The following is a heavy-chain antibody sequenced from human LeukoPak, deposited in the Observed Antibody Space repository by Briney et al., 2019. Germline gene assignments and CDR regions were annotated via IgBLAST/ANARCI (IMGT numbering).Heavy chain of an antibody. Sequence: GGSLRLSCEASGFTFSNYWMSWVRQAPGKGLEWVANIKHDGSEDHYVDSVRGRFTISRDNAKNSLYLQMNSLRAEDTAVYYCARDPQQWLVVGDAFDIWGQGTMVTVSS. D-gene: IGHD6-19*01. CDR1: GFTFSNYW. CDR3: ARDPQQWLVVGDAFDI. CDR2: IKHDGSED. V-gene: IGHV3-7*01. J-gene: IGHJ3*02.